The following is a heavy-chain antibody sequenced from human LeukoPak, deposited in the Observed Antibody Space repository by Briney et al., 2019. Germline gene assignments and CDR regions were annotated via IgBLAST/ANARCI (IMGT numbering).Heavy chain of an antibody. CDR2: ISGYTT. J-gene: IGHJ4*02. CDR3: AKDGLRYSSNWFDY. V-gene: IGHV3-23*01. D-gene: IGHD6-13*01. CDR1: GFTFSNYD. Sequence: GGSLRPSCAASGFTFSNYDLSWVRQAPGKGLEWVSAISGYTTYYPDSVRGRFTISRDNSKNTLYLQMNSLRAEDTAVYYCAKDGLRYSSNWFDYWGQGTLVTVSS.